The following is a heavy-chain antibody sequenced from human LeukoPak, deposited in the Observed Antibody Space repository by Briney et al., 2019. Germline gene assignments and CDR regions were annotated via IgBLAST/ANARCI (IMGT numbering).Heavy chain of an antibody. V-gene: IGHV4-39*07. CDR3: AREYCSSTSCYFD. CDR2: INHSGST. J-gene: IGHJ4*02. D-gene: IGHD2-2*01. Sequence: PSETLSLTCTVSGGSISSSSYYWGWIRQPPGKGLEWIGEINHSGSTNYNPSLKSRVTISVDTSKNQFSLKLSSVTAADTAVYYCAREYCSSTSCYFDWGQGTLVTVSS. CDR1: GGSISSSSYY.